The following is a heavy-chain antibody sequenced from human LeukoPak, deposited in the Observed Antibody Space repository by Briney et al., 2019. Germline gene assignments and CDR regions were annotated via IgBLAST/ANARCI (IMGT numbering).Heavy chain of an antibody. V-gene: IGHV4-34*01. Sequence: SQTLCLTPAVHGGSFSGYYWSGIRQPPGKGLEWIGEINHSGSTNYNPSLKSRVTISVDTSKNQFSLKLSSVTAADTAVYYCARGGWNKFDYWGQGTLVTVSS. CDR1: GGSFSGYY. CDR3: ARGGWNKFDY. J-gene: IGHJ4*02. D-gene: IGHD1-1*01. CDR2: INHSGST.